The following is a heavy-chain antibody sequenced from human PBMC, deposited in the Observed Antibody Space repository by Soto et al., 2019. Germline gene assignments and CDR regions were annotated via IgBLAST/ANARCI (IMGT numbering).Heavy chain of an antibody. CDR2: ISAYNGNT. J-gene: IGHJ4*02. CDR1: GYTFTSYG. V-gene: IGHV1-18*01. CDR3: ARDRGSSWYVSREEEFHY. D-gene: IGHD6-13*01. Sequence: ASVKVSCKASGYTFTSYGISWVRQAPGQGLEWMGWISAYNGNTNYAQKLQGRVTMTTDTSTSTAYMELRSLRSDDTAVYYCARDRGSSWYVSREEEFHYWGQGTLVTVSS.